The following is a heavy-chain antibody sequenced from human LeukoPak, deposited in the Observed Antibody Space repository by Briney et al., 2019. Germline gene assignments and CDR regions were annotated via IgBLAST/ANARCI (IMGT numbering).Heavy chain of an antibody. CDR3: ASTQEGVAATHWFDP. D-gene: IGHD2-15*01. J-gene: IGHJ5*02. CDR2: INPNSGGT. CDR1: GYTFTGYY. V-gene: IGHV1-2*02. Sequence: ASVKVSCEASGYTFTGYYMHWVRQAPGQGLEWMGWINPNSGGTNYAQKFQGRVTMTRDTSISTAYMELSRLRSDDTAVYYCASTQEGVAATHWFDPWGQGTLVTVSS.